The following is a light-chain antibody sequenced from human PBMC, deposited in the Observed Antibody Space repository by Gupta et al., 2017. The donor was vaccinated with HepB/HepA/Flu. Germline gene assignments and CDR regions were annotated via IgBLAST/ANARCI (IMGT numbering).Light chain of an antibody. J-gene: IGLJ2*01. CDR3: GLYMGSGMV. V-gene: IGLV8-61*01. CDR2: STN. Sequence: QTVGTQEPSFSVSPGGTVTLTCGLSSGSVSTSYYPSWYQQTPGQAPRTLIYSTNTRSSGVPDRFSGSILGNKAALTITGAQADDESDYYCGLYMGSGMVFGGGTKLTVL. CDR1: SGSVSTSYY.